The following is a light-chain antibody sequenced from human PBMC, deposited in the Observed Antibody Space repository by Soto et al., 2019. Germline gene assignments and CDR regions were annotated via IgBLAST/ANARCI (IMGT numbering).Light chain of an antibody. V-gene: IGKV1-5*01. J-gene: IGKJ1*01. CDR3: QHHNSYSQT. Sequence: DIQMTQSPPTLSASVGDRVTITCRASQSIRHYLAWYQQMPGKAPKLLIYGASTLQSVVPSRFSGSGSGTEFTLTISSMQHDDFGTYFCQHHNSYSQTFGQGTKVEIK. CDR2: GAS. CDR1: QSIRHY.